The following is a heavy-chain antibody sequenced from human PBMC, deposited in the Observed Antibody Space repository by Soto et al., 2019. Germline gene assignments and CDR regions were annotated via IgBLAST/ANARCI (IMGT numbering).Heavy chain of an antibody. D-gene: IGHD3-22*01. CDR1: GYTFTSYY. CDR2: INPSGGTT. J-gene: IGHJ4*02. V-gene: IGHV1-46*03. CDR3: SRAGRGDRRGALGY. Sequence: QVQLVQSGAEVKKPGASVKVSCKASGYTFTSYYMHWVRQAPGQGLEWMGIINPSGGTTSYAQKFRGRVTMTRDTPTSTVYMELSSLRSEDTAVYYCSRAGRGDRRGALGYWGQGTLVAVSS.